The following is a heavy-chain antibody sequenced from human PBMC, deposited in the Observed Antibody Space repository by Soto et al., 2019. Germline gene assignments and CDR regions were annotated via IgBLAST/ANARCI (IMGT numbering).Heavy chain of an antibody. CDR2: IYWNADK. D-gene: IGHD4-17*01. V-gene: IGHV2-5*01. Sequence: SGPTLVNPTPTLTLTCTFSGFSLRTSGVGVGWIRQPPGKAREWLALIYWNADKRYSPSLKSRLTITKHTSKNQVGLTMTNMDPVDTATYYCAHCAPMTTVTTYNCFDPWGQGTLVTVSS. J-gene: IGHJ5*02. CDR3: AHCAPMTTVTTYNCFDP. CDR1: GFSLRTSGVG.